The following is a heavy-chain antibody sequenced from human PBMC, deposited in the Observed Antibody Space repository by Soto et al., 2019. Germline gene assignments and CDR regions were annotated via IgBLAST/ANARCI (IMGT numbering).Heavy chain of an antibody. CDR1: GYTFTNYY. D-gene: IGHD4-17*01. CDR2: INPSGGGP. Sequence: QVQLMQSGAEVKKPGASVKVSCKASGYTFTNYYMHWVRQVPGQGLEWRGIINPSGGGPDHAQNLLGRLTTTSDTSTTPIYMELNSLRSEDTAVYFWARSDMGGYGERDVGGQGTMVTVSS. CDR3: ARSDMGGYGERDV. V-gene: IGHV1-46*03. J-gene: IGHJ3*01.